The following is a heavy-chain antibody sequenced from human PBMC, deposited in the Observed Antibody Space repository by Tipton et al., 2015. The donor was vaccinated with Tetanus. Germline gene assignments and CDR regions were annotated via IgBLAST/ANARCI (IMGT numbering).Heavy chain of an antibody. D-gene: IGHD2-15*01. CDR3: ARAFPGGIQRRNWFDP. CDR1: GGSVSSGSYY. V-gene: IGHV4-61*01. CDR2: IYYSGST. Sequence: GLVKPSETLSLTCTVSGGSVSSGSYYWSWIRQPPGKGLEWIGYIYYSGSTNYNPSLKSRVTISVDTSKNQFSLKLSSVTAADTAVYYCARAFPGGIQRRNWFDPWGQGTLVTVSS. J-gene: IGHJ5*02.